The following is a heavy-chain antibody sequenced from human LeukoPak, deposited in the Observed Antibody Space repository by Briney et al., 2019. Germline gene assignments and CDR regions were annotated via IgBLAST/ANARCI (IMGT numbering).Heavy chain of an antibody. Sequence: GGSLRLSCAASGFTFSNYGMHWVRQAPGKGLDWVAFIHYDGSNKYYADSVKGRFTISRDDSKNTLYLQMNSLRAEDTAVYYCAKAASKRTDYGDYAFYYYMDVWGQGTLVTVSS. V-gene: IGHV3-30*02. CDR2: IHYDGSNK. CDR1: GFTFSNYG. D-gene: IGHD4-17*01. CDR3: AKAASKRTDYGDYAFYYYMDV. J-gene: IGHJ6*03.